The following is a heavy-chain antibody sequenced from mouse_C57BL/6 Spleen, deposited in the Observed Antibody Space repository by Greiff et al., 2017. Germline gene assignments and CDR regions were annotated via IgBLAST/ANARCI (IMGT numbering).Heavy chain of an antibody. CDR1: GYTFTSSW. CDR2: IDPSDSYT. CDR3: ARYGNYEGFDY. Sequence: QVQLQQPGAELVMPGASVQLSCKASGYTFTSSWMHWVKQRPGQGLEWIGEIDPSDSYTNYNQKFKGKSTLTVDKSSSTAYMQLSSLTSEDSAVYYCARYGNYEGFDYWGQGTTLTVSS. J-gene: IGHJ2*01. V-gene: IGHV1-69*01. D-gene: IGHD2-1*01.